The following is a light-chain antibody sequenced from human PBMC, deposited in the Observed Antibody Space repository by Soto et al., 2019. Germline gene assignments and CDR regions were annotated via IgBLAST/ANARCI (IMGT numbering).Light chain of an antibody. CDR2: AAS. CDR3: QQIYSTPLP. CDR1: QSISSY. V-gene: IGKV1-39*01. J-gene: IGKJ4*01. Sequence: DIQMTQSPSSLSASVGDRVTITCRASQSISSYLAWYLQRPGKAPELLIYAASTLQSGVPSRFSGSGSGTDFTLTISSLKLEDFAIYYCQQIYSTPLPFGGGTKVDIK.